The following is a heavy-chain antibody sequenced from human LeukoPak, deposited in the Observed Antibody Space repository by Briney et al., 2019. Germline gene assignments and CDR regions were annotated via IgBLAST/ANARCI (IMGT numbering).Heavy chain of an antibody. J-gene: IGHJ4*02. D-gene: IGHD5-18*01. CDR1: GGSISGYY. V-gene: IGHV4-59*01. CDR2: IYYSGSS. Sequence: SETLSLTCTVSGGSISGYYWGWIRQPPGKGLEWIGYIYYSGSSTHNPSLKSRVTISVDTPKNQFSLKLSSVTAADTAVYYCARDKQPGDYWGQGTLVIVSS. CDR3: ARDKQPGDY.